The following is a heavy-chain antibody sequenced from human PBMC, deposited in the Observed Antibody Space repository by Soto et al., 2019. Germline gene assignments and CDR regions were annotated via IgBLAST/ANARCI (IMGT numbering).Heavy chain of an antibody. CDR2: IDNDGSTT. V-gene: IGHV3-74*01. CDR1: GFTFGSYW. D-gene: IGHD1-7*01. CDR3: ARDNWNSY. Sequence: EVQLVESGGGLVQPGGSVRLSCAASGFTFGSYWMHWVRQAPGKGLMWVSRIDNDGSTTRYADSVKGRFTISRDNAKNTLYLQMSSLRDEDTAVYYCARDNWNSYWGQGTLVTVSS. J-gene: IGHJ4*01.